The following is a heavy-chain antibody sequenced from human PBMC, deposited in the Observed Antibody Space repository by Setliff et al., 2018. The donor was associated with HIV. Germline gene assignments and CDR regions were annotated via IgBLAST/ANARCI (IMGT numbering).Heavy chain of an antibody. D-gene: IGHD1-26*01. V-gene: IGHV4-61*02. CDR3: GRGPRIVGASWAVIDY. CDR1: GGSISSGTYY. Sequence: ASETLSLTCTVSGGSISSGTYYWSWIRQPAGKGLEWIGRIYTSGSTNYNPSLKSRVTISVDTSKNQLSLKLSSVTAADAAVYYCGRGPRIVGASWAVIDYWGQGKPVTVSS. J-gene: IGHJ4*02. CDR2: IYTSGST.